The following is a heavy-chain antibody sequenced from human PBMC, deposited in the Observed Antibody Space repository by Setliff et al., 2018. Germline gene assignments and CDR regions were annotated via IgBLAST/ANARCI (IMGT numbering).Heavy chain of an antibody. D-gene: IGHD6-19*01. V-gene: IGHV1-18*04. CDR2: ISAYNGNT. Sequence: VQVSCKASGYTFTGDYVHWVRQAPGQGLEWMGWISAYNGNTNYAQKLQGRVTMTIDTSATTVYMELQSLRSDDTAVYYCVRSSAPQVVLAADFDFWGQGTPVTVSS. J-gene: IGHJ4*02. CDR3: VRSSAPQVVLAADFDF. CDR1: GYTFTGDY.